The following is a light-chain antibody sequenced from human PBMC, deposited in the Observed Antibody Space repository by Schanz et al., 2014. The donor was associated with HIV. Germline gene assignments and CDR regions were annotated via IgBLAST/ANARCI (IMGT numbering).Light chain of an antibody. V-gene: IGLV2-8*01. Sequence: QSVLTQPPSASGSPGQSVTISCTGTTSDIGNHDFVSWYQQHPGKAPKLMIYDVTKRPSGVPARFSGSKSGNTASLTVSGLQSDDEADYYCSSYVGGDTLLFGGGTKLTVL. CDR2: DVT. CDR3: SSYVGGDTLL. CDR1: TSDIGNHDF. J-gene: IGLJ3*02.